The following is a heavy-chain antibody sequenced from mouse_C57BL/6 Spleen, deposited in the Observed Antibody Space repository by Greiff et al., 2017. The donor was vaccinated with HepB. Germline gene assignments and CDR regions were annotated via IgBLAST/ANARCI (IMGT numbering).Heavy chain of an antibody. Sequence: VQLVESGPGLVQPSQSLSITCTVSGFSLTSYGVHWVRQSPGKGLEWLGVIWSGGSTDYNAAFISRLSISKDNSKSQVFFKMNSLQADDTAIYYCATYPMDYWGQGTSVTVSS. CDR3: ATYPMDY. D-gene: IGHD2-10*01. CDR1: GFSLTSYG. V-gene: IGHV2-2*01. J-gene: IGHJ4*01. CDR2: IWSGGST.